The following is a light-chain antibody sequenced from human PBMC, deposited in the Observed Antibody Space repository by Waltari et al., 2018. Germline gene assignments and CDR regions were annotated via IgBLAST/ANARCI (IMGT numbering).Light chain of an antibody. V-gene: IGKV3-11*01. J-gene: IGKJ3*01. CDR1: QSINNN. CDR3: QQRNYWPLFT. CDR2: YAS. Sequence: EIVLTQSPATLSLSAGERATLSCSASQSINNNLAWYQQKPGQAPRLLIYYASNRATGIPARFSGSGSGTDFTLTISSLEPEDFAVYYCQQRNYWPLFTFGPGTKVDIK.